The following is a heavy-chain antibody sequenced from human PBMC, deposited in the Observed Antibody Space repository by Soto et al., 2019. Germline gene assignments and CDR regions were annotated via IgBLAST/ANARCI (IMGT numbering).Heavy chain of an antibody. CDR2: ISGSGGST. CDR1: GFTFSSYA. D-gene: IGHD4-17*01. CDR3: AKDQRKGVTTGYFDY. Sequence: EVQLLESGGGLVQPGGSLRLSCAASGFTFSSYAMSWVRQAPWKGLEWVSAISGSGGSTYYADSVKGRFTISRDNSKNTLYLQMNSLRAEDTAVYYCAKDQRKGVTTGYFDYWGQGTLVTVSS. J-gene: IGHJ4*02. V-gene: IGHV3-23*01.